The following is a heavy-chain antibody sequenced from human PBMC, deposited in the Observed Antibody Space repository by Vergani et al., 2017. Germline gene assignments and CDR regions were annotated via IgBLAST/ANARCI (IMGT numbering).Heavy chain of an antibody. CDR3: ARGVSCPDY. D-gene: IGHD2-2*01. Sequence: EVQLVESGGGLVQPGGSLRLSCAASGFTFSSYSMNWVRQAPGKGLEWVSYIISSSSTIYYADSVKGRFTISRDNAKNSLYLQMNSLRAEDTAVYYCARGVSCPDYWGQGTLVTVSS. J-gene: IGHJ4*02. V-gene: IGHV3-48*01. CDR1: GFTFSSYS. CDR2: IISSSSTI.